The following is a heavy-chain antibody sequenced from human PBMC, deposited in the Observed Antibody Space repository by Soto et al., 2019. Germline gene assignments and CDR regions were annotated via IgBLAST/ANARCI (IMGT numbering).Heavy chain of an antibody. D-gene: IGHD1-26*01. Sequence: QVQLVQSGAEVKKPGTSVRISCKTSGYTFSNYDINWVRQAAGQGLEWMGWMNPKSGYTGSARNFTGRVTMTRDTSMTTAYMELSSLRSEDTAMYYCARVMGSVDFWGQGTLVTVSS. CDR3: ARVMGSVDF. J-gene: IGHJ4*02. CDR1: GYTFSNYD. V-gene: IGHV1-8*01. CDR2: MNPKSGYT.